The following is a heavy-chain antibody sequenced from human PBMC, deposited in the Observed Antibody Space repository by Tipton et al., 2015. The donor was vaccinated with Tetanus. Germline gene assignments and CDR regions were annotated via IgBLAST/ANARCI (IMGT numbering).Heavy chain of an antibody. CDR2: IYPGDSDT. D-gene: IGHD2-8*01. CDR3: ARAHCTDGVCNFDF. V-gene: IGHV5-51*01. J-gene: IGHJ4*02. CDR1: GYIFNNYW. Sequence: QLVQSGGEVKKPGESLKISCKGSGYIFNNYWIGWVRQKPGKGLEWMGIIYPGDSDTRYSPSFQGQVTISVDKSINTAYLQWSSLKASDTSMFFCARAHCTDGVCNFDFWGQGALVTVAS.